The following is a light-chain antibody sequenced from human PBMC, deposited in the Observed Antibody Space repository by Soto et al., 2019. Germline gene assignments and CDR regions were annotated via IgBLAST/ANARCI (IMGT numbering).Light chain of an antibody. CDR1: QSLLHSNGYNY. V-gene: IGKV2-28*01. CDR2: LGS. CDR3: MQALQTPYT. Sequence: DIVMTQSPLSLPVTPGEPASISCRYSQSLLHSNGYNYLDRYLQKPGQSPQLLIYLGSNRASGVPDRFSGSGSGTDFTLKISRVEAEDVGVYYCMQALQTPYTFGQGTKLEIK. J-gene: IGKJ2*01.